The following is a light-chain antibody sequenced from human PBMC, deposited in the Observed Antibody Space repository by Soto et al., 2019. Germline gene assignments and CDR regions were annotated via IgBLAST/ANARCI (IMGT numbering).Light chain of an antibody. CDR2: RNN. Sequence: QSALTPPRSGCGTPGRWFTISCSGRSSNIGRNYVYWYHQLPGTAPKLLIYRNNQRPSGVPARFSGSKSGTSASLSISGLRSEDEADYYCAAWDDSLSAVFGTGTKVTVL. CDR3: AAWDDSLSAV. CDR1: SSNIGRNY. J-gene: IGLJ1*01. V-gene: IGLV1-47*01.